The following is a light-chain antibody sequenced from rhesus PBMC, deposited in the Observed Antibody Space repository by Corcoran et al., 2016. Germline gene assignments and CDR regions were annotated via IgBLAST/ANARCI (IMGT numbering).Light chain of an antibody. V-gene: IGKV1-32*02. CDR3: QQGNSNPYS. CDR1: QGISSY. CDR2: YAN. Sequence: DIQMSQSPSSLSASVGDRVTITCRASQGISSYLNWYQQKPGKAPKLLIDYANSLASGVPSRFSGRGSGTEITLTISSLQPEDFATDYCQQGNSNPYSFGQGTKVEIK. J-gene: IGKJ2*01.